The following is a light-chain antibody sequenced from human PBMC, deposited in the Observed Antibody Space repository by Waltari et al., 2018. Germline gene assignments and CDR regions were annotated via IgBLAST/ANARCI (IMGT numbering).Light chain of an antibody. CDR2: DTS. CDR1: QSVNNY. J-gene: IGKJ4*01. CDR3: QQRRNWPLT. V-gene: IGKV3-11*01. Sequence: VLTQSPAILSLSPGERSSLSCRASQSVNNYLALYQQKPGQAPRILIYDTSNRATGIPARFSGSGFATDFTLTISSLEPDDFAVYYCQQRRNWPLTFGGGTKVEIK.